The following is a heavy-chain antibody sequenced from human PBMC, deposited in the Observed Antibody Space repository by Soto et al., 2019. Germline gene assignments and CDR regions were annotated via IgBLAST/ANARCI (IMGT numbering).Heavy chain of an antibody. CDR2: INAGNGNT. V-gene: IGHV1-3*01. J-gene: IGHJ4*02. CDR1: GYTFTSYA. Sequence: GASVKVSCKASGYTFTSYAMHWVRQAPGQRLEWMGWINAGNGNTKYSQKFQGRVTITRDTSTSTAYMELSSLRSEDTAVYYCALGGYQLLPFDYWGQGTLVTVSS. D-gene: IGHD2-2*01. CDR3: ALGGYQLLPFDY.